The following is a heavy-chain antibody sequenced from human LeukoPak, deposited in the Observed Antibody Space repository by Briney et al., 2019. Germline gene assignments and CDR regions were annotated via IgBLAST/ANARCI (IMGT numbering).Heavy chain of an antibody. CDR3: ARVPLYCSSTSCRYGMDV. J-gene: IGHJ6*02. CDR2: INPNSGGT. V-gene: IGHV1-2*02. D-gene: IGHD2-2*01. Sequence: ASVKVSCKASGYTFTGYYMHWVRQAPGQGLEWMGWINPNSGGTNYAQKFQGRVTMTRNTSISTAYMELSSLRSEDTAVYYCARVPLYCSSTSCRYGMDVWGQGTTVTVSS. CDR1: GYTFTGYY.